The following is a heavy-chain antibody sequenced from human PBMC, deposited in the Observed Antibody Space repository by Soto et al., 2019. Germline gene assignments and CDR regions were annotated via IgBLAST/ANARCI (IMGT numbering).Heavy chain of an antibody. D-gene: IGHD3-10*01. J-gene: IGHJ4*02. CDR2: VYFTGNT. Sequence: SETLSLTCTVSGGSLSGYYWSWVRQPPGQELEWIGYVYFTGNTNYNPSLRSRATISVDTVNNQFSLELTSVTSADTAVYFCARAGGPDMNRGVIYPYYWGRG. CDR3: ARAGGPDMNRGVIYPYY. CDR1: GGSLSGYY. V-gene: IGHV4-59*01.